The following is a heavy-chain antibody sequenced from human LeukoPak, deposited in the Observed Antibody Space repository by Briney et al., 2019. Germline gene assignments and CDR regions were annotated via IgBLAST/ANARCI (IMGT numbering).Heavy chain of an antibody. CDR2: IYYSGST. V-gene: IGHV4-31*03. CDR3: ARSVGCSGGSCYGSDY. CDR1: GGSISSGGYY. Sequence: SETLSLTCTASGGSISSGGYYWSWIRQHPRKGLEWIGYIYYSGSTYYNPSLKSRVTISVDTSKNQFSLKLSSVTAADTAVYYCARSVGCSGGSCYGSDYWGQGTLVTVSS. J-gene: IGHJ4*02. D-gene: IGHD2-15*01.